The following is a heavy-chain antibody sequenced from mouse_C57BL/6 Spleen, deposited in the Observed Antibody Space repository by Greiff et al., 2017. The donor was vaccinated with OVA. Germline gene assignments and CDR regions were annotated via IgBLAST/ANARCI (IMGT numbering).Heavy chain of an antibody. CDR1: GYAFSSSW. Sequence: QVQLQQSGPELVKPGASVKISCKASGYAFSSSWMNWVKQRPGKGLEWIGRIYPGDGDTNYNGKFKGKATLTADKSSSTAYMQLSSLTSEDSAVYVCARPSFTTVVATKAMDYWGQGTSVTVSS. CDR3: ARPSFTTVVATKAMDY. J-gene: IGHJ4*01. V-gene: IGHV1-82*01. D-gene: IGHD1-1*01. CDR2: IYPGDGDT.